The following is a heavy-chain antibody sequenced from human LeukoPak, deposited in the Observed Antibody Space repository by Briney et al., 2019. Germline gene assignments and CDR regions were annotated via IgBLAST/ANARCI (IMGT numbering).Heavy chain of an antibody. CDR2: ISYDENYR. V-gene: IGHV3-30*18. D-gene: IGHD5-12*01. Sequence: PGGSLRLSCAASGFTFDAYGIHWVRQAPGKGLEWVAGISYDENYRNYAESVKGRFTISRDNSKNTLYLQMNSLRAEDTAVYYCAKDRGGYTCYPFLSYFFDYWGQGTLVTVSS. J-gene: IGHJ4*02. CDR1: GFTFDAYG. CDR3: AKDRGGYTCYPFLSYFFDY.